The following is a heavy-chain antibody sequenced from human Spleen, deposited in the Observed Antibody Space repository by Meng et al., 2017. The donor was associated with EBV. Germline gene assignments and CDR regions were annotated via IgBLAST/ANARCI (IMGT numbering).Heavy chain of an antibody. Sequence: QDRLQESGPGLLKPSETLSLTCTVSGGSVSSNSYYWSWIRQSPGKGLEWIGYIYNTGSSKYNPSLKSRVTMSMDTSKNQFSLKLSFVTAADTAVYFCARERQRDFDYWGQGTLVTVSS. CDR2: IYNTGSS. CDR3: ARERQRDFDY. V-gene: IGHV4-61*01. D-gene: IGHD6-25*01. CDR1: GGSVSSNSYY. J-gene: IGHJ4*02.